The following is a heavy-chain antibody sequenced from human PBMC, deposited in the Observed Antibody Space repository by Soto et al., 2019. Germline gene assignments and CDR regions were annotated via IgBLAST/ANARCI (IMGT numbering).Heavy chain of an antibody. CDR3: ARDGRYCSGTTCSGYYYGLNV. V-gene: IGHV4-59*01. Sequence: SETRSLTWTVSGGSISSYYWSWIRQPPGKGLEWIGYIYYSGSTNYNPSLKSRVTISVDTSKNQFSLKLSSVTAADTAVYYCARDGRYCSGTTCSGYYYGLNVWGQGTTVTVSS. D-gene: IGHD2-2*01. CDR2: IYYSGST. CDR1: GGSISSYY. J-gene: IGHJ6*02.